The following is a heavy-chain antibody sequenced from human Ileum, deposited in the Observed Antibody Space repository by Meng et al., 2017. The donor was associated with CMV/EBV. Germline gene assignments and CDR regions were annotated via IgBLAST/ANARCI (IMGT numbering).Heavy chain of an antibody. D-gene: IGHD2-2*01. J-gene: IGHJ4*02. CDR1: GGSISSYY. CDR2: IYYSGST. Sequence: LRLSCTVSGGSISSYYWSWIRQPPGKGLEWIGYIYYSGSTNYNPSLKSRVTISVDTSKNQFSLKLSSVTAADTAVYYCARALIVPAAFDYWGQGTLVTVSS. CDR3: ARALIVPAAFDY. V-gene: IGHV4-59*01.